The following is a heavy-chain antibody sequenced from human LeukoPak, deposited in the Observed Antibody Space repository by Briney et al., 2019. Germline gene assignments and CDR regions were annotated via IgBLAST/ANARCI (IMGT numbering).Heavy chain of an antibody. D-gene: IGHD3-22*01. Sequence: SVKVSCKASGYTFTSYGISWVRQAPGQGLEWMGGIIPIFGTANYAQKFQGRVTITADESTSTAYMELSSLRSEDTAVYYCARVECYYDSSGGDYWGQGTLVTVSS. CDR1: GYTFTSYG. CDR3: ARVECYYDSSGGDY. J-gene: IGHJ4*02. CDR2: IIPIFGTA. V-gene: IGHV1-69*13.